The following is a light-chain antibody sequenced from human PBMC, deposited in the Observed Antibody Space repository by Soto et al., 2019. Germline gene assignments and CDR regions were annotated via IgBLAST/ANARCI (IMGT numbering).Light chain of an antibody. CDR1: QSVSSSY. CDR2: ETS. V-gene: IGKV3-20*01. J-gene: IGKJ5*01. Sequence: EIVLTQSPGTLSLSPGERATLSCRASQSVSSSYLAWYRQMPGQAPRLLIYETSTRATGIPDRFSGSGSGTDFTLSISRLEPEDFAVYYCQQYGSSPITFGQGTRLEMK. CDR3: QQYGSSPIT.